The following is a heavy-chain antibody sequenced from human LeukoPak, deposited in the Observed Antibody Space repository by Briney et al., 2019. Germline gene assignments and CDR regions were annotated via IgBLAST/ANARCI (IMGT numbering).Heavy chain of an antibody. CDR3: ARDGGDSSGWYERSDY. V-gene: IGHV1-2*02. Sequence: GASVKVSCKASGYTFTGYYMHWVRQAPGQGLEWMGWINPNSGGTNYAQKFQGRVTMTRDTSISTAYMELSRLRSDDTAVYYCARDGGDSSGWYERSDYWGQGTLVTVSS. CDR2: INPNSGGT. D-gene: IGHD6-19*01. CDR1: GYTFTGYY. J-gene: IGHJ4*02.